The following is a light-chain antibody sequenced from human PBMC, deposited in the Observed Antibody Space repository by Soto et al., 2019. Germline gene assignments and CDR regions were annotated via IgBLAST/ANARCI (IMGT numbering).Light chain of an antibody. CDR3: QQYNNWPT. V-gene: IGKV3-15*01. CDR1: ETVATN. CDR2: GAS. Sequence: EVVLTQSPDTLSVYSGERATLSCRASETVATNLAWYQQKPGQAPRLLISGASTRAAGVSDRFRGSGSGTEFTLTISSVQSEDFAVYFCQQYNNWPTFGQGTKVDIK. J-gene: IGKJ1*01.